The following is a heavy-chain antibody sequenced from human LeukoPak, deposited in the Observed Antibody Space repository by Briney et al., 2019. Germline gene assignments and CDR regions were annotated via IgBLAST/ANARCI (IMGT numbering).Heavy chain of an antibody. J-gene: IGHJ4*02. CDR2: INQDGDGK. V-gene: IGHV3-7*01. Sequence: GGSLRLSCAASGFTFTNYWMSWVRQAPQKGLEWVANINQDGDGKYYVDSVEGRFTISRDNAKNSLYLQMNSLRAEDTAVYYCARVYKGGSSSCVDYWGQGTLVTVSS. CDR3: ARVYKGGSSSCVDY. CDR1: GFTFTNYW. D-gene: IGHD6-13*01.